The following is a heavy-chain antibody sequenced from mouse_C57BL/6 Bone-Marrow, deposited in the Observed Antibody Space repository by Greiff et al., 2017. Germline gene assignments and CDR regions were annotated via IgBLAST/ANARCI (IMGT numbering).Heavy chain of an antibody. CDR3: ARYQYGNPYFDY. J-gene: IGHJ2*01. D-gene: IGHD2-1*01. Sequence: EVKLVESGGGLVQPGGSLSLSCAASGFTFTDYYMSWVRQPPGKALEWLGFIRNKANGYTTEYSATVKGRFTIPRDNSQSILYLQMKALRAEDSATYYCARYQYGNPYFDYWGQGTTLTGSS. CDR2: IRNKANGYTT. V-gene: IGHV7-3*01. CDR1: GFTFTDYY.